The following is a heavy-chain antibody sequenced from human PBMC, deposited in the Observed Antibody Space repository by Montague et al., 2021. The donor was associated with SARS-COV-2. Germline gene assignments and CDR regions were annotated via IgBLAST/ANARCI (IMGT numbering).Heavy chain of an antibody. Sequence: TLSLTCTVSGGSISSPGYYWSRIRQPAGKGLEWIGRIYTSGTTNYNPSLKSRVTISVDTSKNQFSLKLTSVTAADTAVYYCARFTAVTSSLDFWGQGTLVPVSS. CDR2: IYTSGTT. D-gene: IGHD4-17*01. J-gene: IGHJ4*02. CDR3: ARFTAVTSSLDF. V-gene: IGHV4-61*02. CDR1: GGSISSPGYY.